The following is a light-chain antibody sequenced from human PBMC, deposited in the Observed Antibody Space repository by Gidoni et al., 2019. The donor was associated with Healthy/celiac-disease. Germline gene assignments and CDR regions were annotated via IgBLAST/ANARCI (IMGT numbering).Light chain of an antibody. V-gene: IGKV1-9*01. CDR3: RQLNSYPLT. Sequence: IQLPQYPSSLSASVGDRVTITCRARQGISSYLHWYQQKPGKAPKLLIYAASTLHSGVPSRCSGSRSGTDFSLTISSLQPEDFATYYCRQLNSYPLTFGGGTKVEIK. CDR1: QGISSY. J-gene: IGKJ4*01. CDR2: AAS.